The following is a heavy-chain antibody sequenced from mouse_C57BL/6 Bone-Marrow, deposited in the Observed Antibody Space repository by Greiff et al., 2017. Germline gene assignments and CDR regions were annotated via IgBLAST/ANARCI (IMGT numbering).Heavy chain of an antibody. V-gene: IGHV1-53*01. D-gene: IGHD3-2*02. CDR2: INPSNGGT. CDR3: AGSGCCGPFAY. Sequence: QVQLQQPGTELVKPGASVKLSCKASGYTFTSYWMHWVKQRPGQGLEWIGIINPSNGGTNYNEKFKSKATLTVDKYSSTAYMQLSSLTSEDYAVFYCAGSGCCGPFAYWGQGTLVTVSA. CDR1: GYTFTSYW. J-gene: IGHJ3*01.